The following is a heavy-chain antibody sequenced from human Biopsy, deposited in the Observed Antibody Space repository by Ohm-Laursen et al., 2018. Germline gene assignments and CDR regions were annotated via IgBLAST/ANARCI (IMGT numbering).Heavy chain of an antibody. D-gene: IGHD3-9*01. Sequence: ASVKVSCNASGDSFTSYAIGWVRQAPGQGLEWMGWINPKSGGTHYLEKFRGRVTMTRDTSISTAYMEVGSLRSDDTAVYYCAIDGNDFLTDYLKIDQWGQGTLVTVSS. V-gene: IGHV1-2*02. J-gene: IGHJ4*02. CDR2: INPKSGGT. CDR1: GDSFTSYA. CDR3: AIDGNDFLTDYLKIDQ.